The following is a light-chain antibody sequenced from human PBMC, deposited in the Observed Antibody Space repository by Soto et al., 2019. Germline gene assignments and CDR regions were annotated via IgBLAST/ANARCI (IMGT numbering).Light chain of an antibody. CDR2: AAS. V-gene: IGKV1-39*01. CDR3: QQSYTTPCT. Sequence: DIQMTQSPSSLSASVGDRVTITCRASQSISTYLNWYQQKPGRAPNLLIYAASILQSGVPSRFSGSGSGADFTLTISSLQPEDFATYYCQQSYTTPCTFGQGTKVDTK. J-gene: IGKJ2*02. CDR1: QSISTY.